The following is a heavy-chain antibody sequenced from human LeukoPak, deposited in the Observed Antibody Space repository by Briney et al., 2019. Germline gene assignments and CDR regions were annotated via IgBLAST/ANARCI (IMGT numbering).Heavy chain of an antibody. CDR1: GYTVTSYD. D-gene: IGHD6-19*01. J-gene: IGHJ4*02. Sequence: ASVKVSCKASGYTVTSYDINWVRPATGRGREWMGWMNPNSGNTGYAQKFQGRVTMTRNTSISTAYMELSSLRSEDTAVYYCARGGEPWLVPNDYWGQGTLVTVSS. CDR3: ARGGEPWLVPNDY. CDR2: MNPNSGNT. V-gene: IGHV1-8*01.